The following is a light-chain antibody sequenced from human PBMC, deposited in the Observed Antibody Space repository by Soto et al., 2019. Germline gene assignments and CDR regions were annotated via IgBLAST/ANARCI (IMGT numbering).Light chain of an antibody. V-gene: IGLV1-44*01. J-gene: IGLJ1*01. CDR1: SSNIGSNT. CDR2: INS. CDR3: KSYAGSNTYV. Sequence: QSVLTQPPSASGTPGQRVTISCSGSSSNIGSNTVNWYQHLPGTAPKLLIYINSQRPSGVPDRFSGSKSATSASLAISGLQSEDEADYFCKSYAGSNTYVFGSGTKVTVL.